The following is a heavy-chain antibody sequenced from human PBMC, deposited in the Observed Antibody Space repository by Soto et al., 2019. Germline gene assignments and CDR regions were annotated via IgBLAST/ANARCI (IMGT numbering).Heavy chain of an antibody. J-gene: IGHJ6*02. Sequence: VRKHPGKGLWWVSVISDIGTTYYADFLKGRFTVSRDNSKNTLYLQLDSLRAADTALYYCPGDPVWHLGGMDAWGQLNRVTVSS. CDR2: ISDIGTT. CDR3: PGDPVWHLGGMDA. V-gene: IGHV3-23*01. D-gene: IGHD3-16*01.